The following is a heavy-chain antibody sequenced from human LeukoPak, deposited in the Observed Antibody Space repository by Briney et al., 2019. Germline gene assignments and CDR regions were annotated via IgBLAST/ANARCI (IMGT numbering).Heavy chain of an antibody. CDR3: TRGAYDLGTYYFDY. D-gene: IGHD3-10*01. CDR2: IRNKANSYTT. J-gene: IGHJ4*02. V-gene: IGHV3-72*01. CDR1: GFTFSDYY. Sequence: GGSLRLSCAASGFTFSDYYMDWVRLAPGKGLEWVGRIRNKANSYTTEYAASVKDRFTISRDDSKNSLFLEVNSLKTEDTAVYYCTRGAYDLGTYYFDYWGQGTLVTVSS.